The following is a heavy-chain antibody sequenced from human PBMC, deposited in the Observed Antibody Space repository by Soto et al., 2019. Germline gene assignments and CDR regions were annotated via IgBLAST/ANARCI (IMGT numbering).Heavy chain of an antibody. CDR1: GDSVSSNSAA. V-gene: IGHV6-1*01. Sequence: PSQTLSLTCAISGDSVSSNSAAWNWIRQSPSRGLEWLGRTYYRSKWYNDYAVSVKSRITINPDTSKNQFSLQLNSVTPEDTAVYYCARAGRPHCSGGSCYSVWGQGTLVTVS. D-gene: IGHD2-15*01. CDR2: TYYRSKWYN. J-gene: IGHJ4*02. CDR3: ARAGRPHCSGGSCYSV.